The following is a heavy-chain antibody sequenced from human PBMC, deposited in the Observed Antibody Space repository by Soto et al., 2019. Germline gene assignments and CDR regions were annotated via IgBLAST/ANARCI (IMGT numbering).Heavy chain of an antibody. D-gene: IGHD6-6*01. J-gene: IGHJ6*04. CDR3: AREIAARL. Sequence: EVQLVESGGGLVQPGGSLRLSCAASGFTFSSYWMSWFRQAPGKGREWVANIKQDGSEENYVDSVKGRFTISRDNAKNELYLQMNSLRVEDTAVYYCAREIAARLWGKGTTVTVSS. CDR1: GFTFSSYW. CDR2: IKQDGSEE. V-gene: IGHV3-7*01.